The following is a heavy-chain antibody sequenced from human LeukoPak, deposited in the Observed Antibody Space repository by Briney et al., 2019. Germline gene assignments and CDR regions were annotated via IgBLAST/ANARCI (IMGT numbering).Heavy chain of an antibody. V-gene: IGHV1-2*02. Sequence: GASVKVSCKASGYAFTGYYMHWVRQAPGQGLEWMRWINPNSGGTNYAQKFQGRVTMTRDTSISTAYMELSRLRSDDTAVYYCARPLGSQGSYPLYNYWGQGTLVTVSS. J-gene: IGHJ4*02. CDR1: GYAFTGYY. CDR3: ARPLGSQGSYPLYNY. CDR2: INPNSGGT. D-gene: IGHD3-16*01.